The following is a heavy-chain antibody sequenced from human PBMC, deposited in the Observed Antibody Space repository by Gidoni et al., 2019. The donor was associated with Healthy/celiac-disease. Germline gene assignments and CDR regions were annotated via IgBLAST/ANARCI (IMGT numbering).Heavy chain of an antibody. V-gene: IGHV1-3*01. CDR1: GYTFTSYA. CDR3: ARGEDKDFWSGYYTY. J-gene: IGHJ4*02. D-gene: IGHD3-3*01. Sequence: QVQLVQSGAEVKKPGASVKVSCKASGYTFTSYAMHWVRQAPGQRLEWMGWINAGNGNTKYSQKFQGRVTITRDTSASTAYMELSSLRSEDTAVYYCARGEDKDFWSGYYTYWGQGTLVTVSS. CDR2: INAGNGNT.